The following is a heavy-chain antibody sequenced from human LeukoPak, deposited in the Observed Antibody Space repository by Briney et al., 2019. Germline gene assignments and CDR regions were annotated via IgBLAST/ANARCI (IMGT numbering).Heavy chain of an antibody. CDR2: INHSGST. J-gene: IGHJ4*02. CDR3: ARAPRTDFGVVMGYFDY. D-gene: IGHD3-3*01. CDR1: GGSISGYY. Sequence: SETLSLTCAVYGGSISGYYWSWIRQPPGKGLEWIGEINHSGSTNYTPSLKTPVTISVDTSKDEFSMKLCSVTDTLTAVYSSARAPRTDFGVVMGYFDYWGEGTLVSVFS. V-gene: IGHV4-34*01.